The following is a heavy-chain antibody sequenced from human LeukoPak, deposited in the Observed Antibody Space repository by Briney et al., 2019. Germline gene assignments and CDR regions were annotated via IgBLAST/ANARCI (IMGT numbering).Heavy chain of an antibody. D-gene: IGHD1-26*01. CDR2: ISTSGNT. Sequence: SETLSLTCTVSGGSINVYYWSWIRQPAGKGLQWIGRISTSGNTDYNPSLKSRVTMSVDTSKNQFSLKLTSVTAADTAVYYCARGVGAAPWDWGQGTLVTVSS. CDR3: ARGVGAAPWD. J-gene: IGHJ4*02. CDR1: GGSINVYY. V-gene: IGHV4-4*07.